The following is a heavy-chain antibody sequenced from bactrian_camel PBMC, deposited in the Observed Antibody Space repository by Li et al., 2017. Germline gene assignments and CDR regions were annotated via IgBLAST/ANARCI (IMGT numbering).Heavy chain of an antibody. CDR1: GNTNRVTN. D-gene: IGHD3*01. CDR3: ATGEGFDCSGAYCSLHY. CDR2: IDNNGLT. Sequence: HVQLVESGGGSVEAGGSLRLSCVASGNTNRVTNWGWFRGYPGQRRFGVARIDNNGLTRYVDSVKGRFTISRDNAKNTVYLQMNSLKSEDTALYFCATGEGFDCSGAYCSLHYWGQGTQVTVS. V-gene: IGHV3S53*01. J-gene: IGHJ4*01.